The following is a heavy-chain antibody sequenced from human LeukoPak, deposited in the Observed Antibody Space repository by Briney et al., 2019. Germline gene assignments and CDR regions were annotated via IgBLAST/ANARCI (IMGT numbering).Heavy chain of an antibody. CDR2: INIGSGSSI. J-gene: IGHJ6*02. CDR1: GFTFSTYE. CDR3: ARRIGAGYGMDV. V-gene: IGHV3-48*03. D-gene: IGHD6-25*01. Sequence: GGSLRLSCAASGFTFSTYEMNWVRQAPGQGLEWVSYINIGSGSSIYYADSVRGRFTISRDNAKNSLYLQMNSLRAEDTAVYYCARRIGAGYGMDVWGQGAMVTVSS.